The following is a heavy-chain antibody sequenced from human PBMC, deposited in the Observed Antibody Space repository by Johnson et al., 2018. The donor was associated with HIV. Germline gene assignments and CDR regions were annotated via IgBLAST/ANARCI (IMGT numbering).Heavy chain of an antibody. V-gene: IGHV3-11*04. J-gene: IGHJ3*02. CDR2: ISSSGSTI. Sequence: VQLVESGGGLVKPGGSLRLSCAASGFTFSDYYMSWIRQAPGKGLEWVSYISSSGSTIYYADSVKGRFTISRDNSKNTLSLQMNSLTTEDTAAYYCARGGGCGGDCYSGFDAFDIWGQGTMVTVS. CDR1: GFTFSDYY. D-gene: IGHD2-21*01. CDR3: ARGGGCGGDCYSGFDAFDI.